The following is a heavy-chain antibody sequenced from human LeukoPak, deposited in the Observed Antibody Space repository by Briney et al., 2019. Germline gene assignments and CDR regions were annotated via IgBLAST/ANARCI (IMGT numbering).Heavy chain of an antibody. Sequence: PSETLSLTCTVSGYSISSGYYWGWIRQPPGKGLEWIGSIYHSGSTYYNPSLKSRVTISVDTSKNQFSLKLSSVTAADTAVYYCARAGSGSYGGQDYWGQGTLVTVSS. V-gene: IGHV4-38-2*02. CDR3: ARAGSGSYGGQDY. J-gene: IGHJ4*02. D-gene: IGHD3-10*01. CDR2: IYHSGST. CDR1: GYSISSGYY.